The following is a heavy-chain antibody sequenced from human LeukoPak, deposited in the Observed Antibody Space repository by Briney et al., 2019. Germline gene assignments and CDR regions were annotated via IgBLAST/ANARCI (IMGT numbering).Heavy chain of an antibody. CDR2: IKSKTDGGAT. V-gene: IGHV3-15*01. Sequence: GGSLRLSCAASGFTFNTAWMSWVRQAPGKGLEWIGRIKSKTDGGATHYAEPVKGRFTISREDSKNTLYLQINSLQTEDTAMYYCSTGGSAATTALDAFDIWGQGTMVTVSS. D-gene: IGHD6-19*01. CDR3: STGGSAATTALDAFDI. CDR1: GFTFNTAW. J-gene: IGHJ3*02.